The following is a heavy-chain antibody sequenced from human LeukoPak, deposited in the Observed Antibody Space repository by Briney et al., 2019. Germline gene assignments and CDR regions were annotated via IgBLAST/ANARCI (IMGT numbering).Heavy chain of an antibody. J-gene: IGHJ5*02. CDR2: ISAYNGNT. D-gene: IGHD3-10*01. Sequence: ASVKVSCKASGYTFTSYGISWVRQAPGQGLEWMGWISAYNGNTNYAQKLQGRVTMTTDTSTSTAYMELRSQRSDDTAVYYCARDLYYYGSGSYYAGDPWGQGTLVTVSS. V-gene: IGHV1-18*01. CDR1: GYTFTSYG. CDR3: ARDLYYYGSGSYYAGDP.